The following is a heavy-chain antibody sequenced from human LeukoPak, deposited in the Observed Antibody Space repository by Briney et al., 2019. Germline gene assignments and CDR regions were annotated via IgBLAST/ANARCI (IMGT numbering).Heavy chain of an antibody. CDR2: MNPNSGNT. J-gene: IGHJ4*02. V-gene: IGHV1-8*01. D-gene: IGHD6-19*01. CDR3: ARERAVTLAY. Sequence: ASLKVSCKASVYTFTSYDINWVRQATGQGLEWMGWMNPNSGNTGYAQKFQGTVTMTRNTSISTAYMDLSSLRSEDTAVYYCARERAVTLAYWGQGPLVTVSS. CDR1: VYTFTSYD.